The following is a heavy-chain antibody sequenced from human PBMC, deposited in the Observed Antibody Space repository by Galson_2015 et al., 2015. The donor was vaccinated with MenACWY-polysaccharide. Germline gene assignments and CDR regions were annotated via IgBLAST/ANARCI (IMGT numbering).Heavy chain of an antibody. V-gene: IGHV3-23*01. CDR2: ISLDDRNT. D-gene: IGHD1-1*01. J-gene: IGHJ4*02. CDR1: GFTFTSYT. CDR3: AKAHETSGWNRGPGY. Sequence: ASGFTFTSYTMSWIRQAPGKGPEWVTVISLDDRNTHYADPVKGRFTISRDNSKNTLYLQMHDLRAEDTAVYYCAKAHETSGWNRGPGYWGQGTLVTVSS.